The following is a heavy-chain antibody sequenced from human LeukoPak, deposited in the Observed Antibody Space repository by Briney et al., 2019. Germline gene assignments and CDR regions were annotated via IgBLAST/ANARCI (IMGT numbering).Heavy chain of an antibody. Sequence: ASVKVSCKASGYTFIGYYMHWVRQAPGQGLEWMGRINPNNGDTNYAQKFQGRVTMTRDTSVSTAYMELSRLRSDDTAVYYCARLPNYYDSTGSFDYWGQGTPVTVSS. J-gene: IGHJ4*02. CDR3: ARLPNYYDSTGSFDY. D-gene: IGHD3-22*01. CDR1: GYTFIGYY. V-gene: IGHV1-2*06. CDR2: INPNNGDT.